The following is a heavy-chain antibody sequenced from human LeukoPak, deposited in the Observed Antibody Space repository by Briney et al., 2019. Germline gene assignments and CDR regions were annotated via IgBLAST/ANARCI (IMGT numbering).Heavy chain of an antibody. CDR1: GFTFSGSA. J-gene: IGHJ4*02. CDR2: IRSKANNYAT. D-gene: IGHD5-24*01. Sequence: GGSLKLSCAASGFTFSGSAMHWVRRASGKGLEWVGRIRSKANNYATAYAASVKGRFTISRDDSKNTAYLQMNSLKTEDTAVYYCTHGNGYFDYWGQGVLVTVSS. CDR3: THGNGYFDY. V-gene: IGHV3-73*01.